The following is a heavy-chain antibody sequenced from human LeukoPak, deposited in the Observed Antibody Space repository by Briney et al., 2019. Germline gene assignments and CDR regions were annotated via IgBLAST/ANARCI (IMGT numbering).Heavy chain of an antibody. CDR3: ARGQMHYYDSTGTFDI. Sequence: GGSLRLSCAASGFTFSSYAMHWVRQAPGKGLEWVAVISYDGSNKYYADSVKGRFTISRDNSKNTLYLQMNSLRAEDTAVYYCARGQMHYYDSTGTFDIWGQGTMVTVSS. CDR1: GFTFSSYA. V-gene: IGHV3-30*01. D-gene: IGHD3-22*01. J-gene: IGHJ3*02. CDR2: ISYDGSNK.